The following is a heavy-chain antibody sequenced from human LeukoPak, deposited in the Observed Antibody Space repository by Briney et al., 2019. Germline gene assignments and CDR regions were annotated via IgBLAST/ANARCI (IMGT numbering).Heavy chain of an antibody. CDR1: GGSFSGYY. Sequence: SETLSLTCAVYGGSFSGYYWSWIRQPPGKGLEWIGEINHSGSTNYNPSLKGRVTISVDTSKNQFSLKLSSVAAADTAVYYCARVQIAAAGTAHDDYWGQGTLVTVSS. J-gene: IGHJ4*02. D-gene: IGHD6-13*01. CDR3: ARVQIAAAGTAHDDY. CDR2: INHSGST. V-gene: IGHV4-34*01.